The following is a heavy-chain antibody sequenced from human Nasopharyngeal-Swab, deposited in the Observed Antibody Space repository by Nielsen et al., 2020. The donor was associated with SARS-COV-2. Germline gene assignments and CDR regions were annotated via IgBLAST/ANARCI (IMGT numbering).Heavy chain of an antibody. V-gene: IGHV3-23*01. Sequence: GESLKISCAASGFTFKNYAMSWVRRAPRKGLEWVSAIGGSGVHTYYADSVKGRFTISRDSSKNTLYLQMNGLIAGDTAVYFCAKDVQGDGYSLCDVWGQGTMVTVSS. CDR1: GFTFKNYA. D-gene: IGHD5-24*01. CDR3: AKDVQGDGYSLCDV. CDR2: IGGSGVHT. J-gene: IGHJ3*01.